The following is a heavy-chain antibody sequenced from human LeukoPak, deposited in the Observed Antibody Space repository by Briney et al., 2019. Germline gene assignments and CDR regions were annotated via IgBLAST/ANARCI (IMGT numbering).Heavy chain of an antibody. CDR2: TYYSGST. V-gene: IGHV4-31*03. Sequence: PLQSLSPTPPVSGGSISSGGHDWSWIRHHPGRGLEWFGYTYYSGSTSYNPSLKSRVTISVDTSKNQFSLKLSSVTAADTAVYYCARASVYYYDSSGYYFDYWGQGTLVTVSS. J-gene: IGHJ4*02. CDR1: GGSISSGGHD. D-gene: IGHD3-22*01. CDR3: ARASVYYYDSSGYYFDY.